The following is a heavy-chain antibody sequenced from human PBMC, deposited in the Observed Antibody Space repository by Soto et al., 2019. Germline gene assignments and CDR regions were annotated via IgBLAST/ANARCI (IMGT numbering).Heavy chain of an antibody. CDR1: KFTFGDYW. CDR3: ASLSYGQLRYFDN. D-gene: IGHD3-16*02. CDR2: IKQDGSDR. Sequence: GSLRLSCAVPKFTFGDYWMSWVRQPPGKGLEWISNIKQDGSDRNYADSVKGRFTISRDNADNSMYLQMNSLRAEDTAVYYCASLSYGQLRYFDNWGQGVLVSVSS. J-gene: IGHJ4*02. V-gene: IGHV3-7*01.